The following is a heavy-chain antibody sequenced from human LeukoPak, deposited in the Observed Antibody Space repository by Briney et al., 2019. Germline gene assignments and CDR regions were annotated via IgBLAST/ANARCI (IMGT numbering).Heavy chain of an antibody. J-gene: IGHJ4*02. CDR2: IIPIFGTA. CDR1: GGTFSSYA. V-gene: IGHV1-69*05. Sequence: SVKVSCKASGGTFSSYAISWVRQAPGQGLEWMGGIIPIFGTANYAQKFQGRVTITTDESTSTAYMELSSLRSEDTAVYYCARARGIAAAGTWDFDYWGQGTLVTVSS. CDR3: ARARGIAAAGTWDFDY. D-gene: IGHD6-13*01.